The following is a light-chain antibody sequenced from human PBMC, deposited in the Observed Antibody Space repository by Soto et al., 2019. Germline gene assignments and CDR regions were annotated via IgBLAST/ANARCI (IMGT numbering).Light chain of an antibody. V-gene: IGKV3-15*01. CDR2: GAS. J-gene: IGKJ1*01. Sequence: DIVMTQSPATLSVSPGERATVSCRASQSIRTNLAWYQHKPGQAPRLLIYGASTGVTGVPARFSGSGSGTEFTLTISSLQSEDFAVYYCQQYNNWPRTFGQGTKVDIK. CDR1: QSIRTN. CDR3: QQYNNWPRT.